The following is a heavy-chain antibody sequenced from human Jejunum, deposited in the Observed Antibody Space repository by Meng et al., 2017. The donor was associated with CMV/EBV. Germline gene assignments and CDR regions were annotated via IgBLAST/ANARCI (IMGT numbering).Heavy chain of an antibody. V-gene: IGHV3-23*01. Sequence: FKSYAMTWVRQAPGKGLEWVSVISRSGGDTNYADSVKGRFTISRDNSKNTLYLEMSSLRAEDTAIYYCAKESGQYQMLSYYGLDVWGQGTTVTVSS. CDR3: AKESGQYQMLSYYGLDV. CDR1: FKSYA. D-gene: IGHD2-2*01. J-gene: IGHJ6*02. CDR2: ISRSGGDT.